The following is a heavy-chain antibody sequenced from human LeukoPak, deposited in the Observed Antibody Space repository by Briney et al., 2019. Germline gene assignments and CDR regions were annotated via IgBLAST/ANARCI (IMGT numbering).Heavy chain of an antibody. CDR2: IYTSGST. V-gene: IGHV4-61*02. J-gene: IGHJ4*02. CDR3: ARVTVGYGSGSYFYSFDY. Sequence: PSETLSLTCTVSGGSISSGSYYWRWIRQPAGKGLEWIGRIYTSGSTNYNPSLKSRVTISVDTSKNQFSLKLSSVTAADTAVYYCARVTVGYGSGSYFYSFDYWGQGTLVTVSS. D-gene: IGHD3-10*01. CDR1: GGSISSGSYY.